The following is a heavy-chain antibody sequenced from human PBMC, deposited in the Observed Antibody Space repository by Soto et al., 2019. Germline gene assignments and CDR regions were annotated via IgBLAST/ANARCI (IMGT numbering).Heavy chain of an antibody. J-gene: IGHJ4*02. CDR1: GFTFDDYA. Sequence: GGSLRLSCAASGFTFDDYAMHWVRQAPGKGLEWVSGISWNSGSIGYADSVKGRFTISRDNAKSSLYLQMNSLRAEDTALYYCAKDSLYDSSGGYYFDYWGQGTLVTVSS. D-gene: IGHD3-22*01. CDR2: ISWNSGSI. CDR3: AKDSLYDSSGGYYFDY. V-gene: IGHV3-9*01.